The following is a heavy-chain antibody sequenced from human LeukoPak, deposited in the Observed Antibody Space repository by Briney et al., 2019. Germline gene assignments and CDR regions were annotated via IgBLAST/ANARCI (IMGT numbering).Heavy chain of an antibody. D-gene: IGHD3-22*01. Sequence: GGSLRLSCEASGFTFSSYAMSWVRQAPGKGLEWVSAISGSGGSTYYADSVKGRFTISRDNSKNTLYLQMNSLRAEDTAVYYCAKDSSGYLLLDAFDIWGQGTMVTVSS. CDR2: ISGSGGST. CDR1: GFTFSSYA. V-gene: IGHV3-23*01. CDR3: AKDSSGYLLLDAFDI. J-gene: IGHJ3*02.